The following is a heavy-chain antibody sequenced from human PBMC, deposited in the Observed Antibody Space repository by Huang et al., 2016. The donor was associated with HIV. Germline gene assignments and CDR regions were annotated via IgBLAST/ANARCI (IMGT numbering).Heavy chain of an antibody. J-gene: IGHJ4*02. V-gene: IGHV3-30-3*01. CDR3: ARGGILGTSWYRPFDY. CDR2: ISNDGNNM. D-gene: IGHD6-13*01. CDR1: GFDFSSCA. Sequence: QVQLGESGGGVVQPEKSLRLSCAASGFDFSSCALNWVRQAAGKGPQWVAVISNDGNNMYYSDSVKGRVIISRDKSKNTLYLQMNSLRGEDTAIYYCARGGILGTSWYRPFDYWGQGTLVTVSS.